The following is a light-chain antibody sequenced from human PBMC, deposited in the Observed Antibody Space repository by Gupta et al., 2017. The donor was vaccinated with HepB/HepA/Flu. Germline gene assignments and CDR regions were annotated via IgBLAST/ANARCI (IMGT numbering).Light chain of an antibody. CDR3: KQDDSTPTT. V-gene: IGKV4-1*01. CDR1: QSVLYSSNNKNY. CDR2: WAS. Sequence: DIVMTQSPDSLAVSLGERATINCKSSQSVLYSSNNKNYLAWYQQKPGQPPKLLIYWASTRESGVPDPFSGSGSGTXFTLTIXSRQAQHVAVYYCKQDDSTPTTFGXGTKVEIK. J-gene: IGKJ1*01.